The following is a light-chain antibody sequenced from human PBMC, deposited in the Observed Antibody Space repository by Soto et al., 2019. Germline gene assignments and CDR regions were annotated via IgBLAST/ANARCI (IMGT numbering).Light chain of an antibody. J-gene: IGKJ1*01. CDR3: QQYNTYWT. V-gene: IGKV1-5*03. CDR1: QSIYDW. CDR2: KAS. Sequence: DIQMTQSPSTLSASVGDRVTITCRASQSIYDWLAWYQQKPGKAPKLLINKASNLESGVPSRFSGSASGTEFTLTISSLQPDDFATYYCQQYNTYWTFGQGTKVEIK.